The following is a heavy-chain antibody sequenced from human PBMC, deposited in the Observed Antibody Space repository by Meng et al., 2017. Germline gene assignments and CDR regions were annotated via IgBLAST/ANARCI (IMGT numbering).Heavy chain of an antibody. CDR2: INPNSGGT. CDR1: GYTFTGYY. CDR3: ATGHPGYCTNGVCYTGYFDY. J-gene: IGHJ4*02. V-gene: IGHV1-2*06. Sequence: SVKVSCKASGYTFTGYYMHWVRQAPGQGLEWMGRINPNSGGTNYAQKFQGRVTMTRDTSISTAYMELSRLRSDDTAVYYCATGHPGYCTNGVCYTGYFDYWGQGTLVTVSS. D-gene: IGHD2-8*01.